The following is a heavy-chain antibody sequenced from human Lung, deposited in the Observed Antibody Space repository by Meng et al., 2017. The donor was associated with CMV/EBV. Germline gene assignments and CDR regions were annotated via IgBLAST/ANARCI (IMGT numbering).Heavy chain of an antibody. Sequence: GEXXKISCAASGFSFNSYAMTWVRQAPGKGLEWVSGISGSGGSTYYADSVKGRFTISRDNSKNTLFVQMNSLRAEDTAVYYCARFGGTGSSRWLGYGMEVWXQGTXVNVSS. V-gene: IGHV3-23*01. CDR2: ISGSGGST. J-gene: IGHJ6*01. CDR3: ARFGGTGSSRWLGYGMEV. D-gene: IGHD3-10*01. CDR1: GFSFNSYA.